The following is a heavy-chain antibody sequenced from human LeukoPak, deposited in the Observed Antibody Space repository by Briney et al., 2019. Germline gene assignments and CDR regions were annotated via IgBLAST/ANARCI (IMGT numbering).Heavy chain of an antibody. CDR3: ARGGIQLWLVGYYDSSGYSYYFDY. V-gene: IGHV4-34*01. D-gene: IGHD3-22*01. CDR1: GGSFRGSY. J-gene: IGHJ4*02. Sequence: SESLSLTCAVYGGSFRGSYCGWIRQPPGKWLEWTGEINHRGRTNYNPSLKSRGTISLDTSKNQCSLKLSSVTAADTAVYYCARGGIQLWLVGYYDSSGYSYYFDYWGQGTLVTVSS. CDR2: INHRGRT.